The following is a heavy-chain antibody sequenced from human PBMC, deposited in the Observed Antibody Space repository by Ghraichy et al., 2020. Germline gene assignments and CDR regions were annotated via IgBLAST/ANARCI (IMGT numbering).Heavy chain of an antibody. CDR1: GGSISSSSYY. CDR3: ARDLGYSYVDY. J-gene: IGHJ4*02. Sequence: GSLRLSCTVSGGSISSSSYYWGWIRQPPGKGLEWIGSIYYSGSTYYNPSLKSRVTISVDTSKNQFSLKLSSVTAADTAVYYCARDLGYSYVDYWGQGTLVTVSS. D-gene: IGHD5-18*01. CDR2: IYYSGST. V-gene: IGHV4-39*07.